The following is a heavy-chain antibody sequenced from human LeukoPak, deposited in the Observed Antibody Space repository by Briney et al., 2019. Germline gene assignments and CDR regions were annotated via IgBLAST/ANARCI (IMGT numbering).Heavy chain of an antibody. CDR2: VSSGGSVM. V-gene: IGHV3-48*02. CDR3: VRAPDGGYDY. Sequence: PGGSLRLSCTASGFTFSAYSMQWVRQAPGKGLGYISYVSSGGSVMYYADSVKGRFTISRDNAKKSVYLQMNSLRDEDTAIYYCVRAPDGGYDYWGQGALVTVSS. CDR1: GFTFSAYS. J-gene: IGHJ4*02. D-gene: IGHD1-26*01.